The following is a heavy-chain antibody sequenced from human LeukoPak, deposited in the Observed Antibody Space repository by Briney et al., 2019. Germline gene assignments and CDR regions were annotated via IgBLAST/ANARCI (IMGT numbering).Heavy chain of an antibody. D-gene: IGHD1-26*01. CDR2: ISWNSGST. V-gene: IGHV3-20*04. J-gene: IGHJ3*01. Sequence: PGGSLRLSCAASGFTFSDYYMSWIRQAPGKGLEWVSSISWNSGSTTYADSVKGRFTISRDSALYLQMDTLRAEDTALYYCARDLGIGGSPDGFDLWGQGTMVTVSS. CDR1: GFTFSDYY. CDR3: ARDLGIGGSPDGFDL.